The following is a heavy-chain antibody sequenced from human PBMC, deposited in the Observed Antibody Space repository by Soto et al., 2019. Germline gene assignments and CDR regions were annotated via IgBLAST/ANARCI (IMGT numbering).Heavy chain of an antibody. J-gene: IGHJ5*02. CDR3: ARGDCSGGSCYSWFDP. CDR2: IIPILGIA. CDR1: GGTFSSYT. D-gene: IGHD2-15*01. V-gene: IGHV1-69*02. Sequence: QVQLVQSGAEVKKPGSSVKVSCKASGGTFSSYTISWVRQAPGQGLEWMGRIIPILGIANYAQKCQGRVTITADKSTSTAYMELSSLRSEDTAVYYCARGDCSGGSCYSWFDPWGQGTLVTVSS.